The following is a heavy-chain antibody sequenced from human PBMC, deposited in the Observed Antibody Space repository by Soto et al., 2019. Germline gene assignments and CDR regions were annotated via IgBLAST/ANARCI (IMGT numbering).Heavy chain of an antibody. D-gene: IGHD1-26*01. CDR2: TSDDESRK. V-gene: IGHV3-30*04. CDR3: ARGAGSGSFLIDY. CDR1: GFTFSNYA. J-gene: IGHJ4*02. Sequence: QVQLVESGGGVVQPGRSLRLSCAASGFTFSNYAMHWVRQAPGKGLEWMAITSDDESRKYYADSVRGRFTISRDNSKNTLYLQMNSLRDEATALFYCARGAGSGSFLIDYWGQGTLVTVSS.